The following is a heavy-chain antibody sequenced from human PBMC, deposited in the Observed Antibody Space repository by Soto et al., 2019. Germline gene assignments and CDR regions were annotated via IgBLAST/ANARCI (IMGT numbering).Heavy chain of an antibody. CDR2: ISAYNGNT. V-gene: IGHV1-18*01. CDR1: GYTFTSYG. J-gene: IGHJ4*02. Sequence: GASVKVSCKASGYTFTSYGISWVRQAPGQGLEWMGWISAYNGNTNYAQKLQGRVTMTTDTSTSTAYMELRSLRSDDTAVYYCAIRPGIAARPRNGLVYWGQGTLVTVSS. D-gene: IGHD6-6*01. CDR3: AIRPGIAARPRNGLVY.